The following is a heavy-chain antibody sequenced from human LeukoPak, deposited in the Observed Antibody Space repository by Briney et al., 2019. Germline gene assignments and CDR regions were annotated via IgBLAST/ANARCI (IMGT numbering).Heavy chain of an antibody. CDR3: ARVAYSNAWSYFDY. CDR2: IYYSGTT. D-gene: IGHD6-19*01. CDR1: GGSISSYY. Sequence: SETLSLTCTVSGGSISSYYWSWIRQPPGKGLEWIGYIYYSGTTNYNPSLKSRVTISVDTSKNQFSLKLSSVTVADTAVYYCARVAYSNAWSYFDYWGQGTLVTVSS. V-gene: IGHV4-59*01. J-gene: IGHJ4*02.